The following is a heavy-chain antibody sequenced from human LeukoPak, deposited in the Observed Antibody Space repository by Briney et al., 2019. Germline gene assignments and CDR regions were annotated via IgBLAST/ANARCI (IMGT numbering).Heavy chain of an antibody. D-gene: IGHD3-22*01. J-gene: IGHJ4*02. V-gene: IGHV1-2*02. CDR2: INPNSGGT. CDR3: ARVSYYDSSDTMGY. Sequence: ASVKVSCKASGYTFTGYYMHWVRQAPGQGLVWMGWINPNSGGTNYAQKFQGRVTMTRDTSISTAYMELSRLRSDDTAVYYCARVSYYDSSDTMGYWGQGTLVTVSS. CDR1: GYTFTGYY.